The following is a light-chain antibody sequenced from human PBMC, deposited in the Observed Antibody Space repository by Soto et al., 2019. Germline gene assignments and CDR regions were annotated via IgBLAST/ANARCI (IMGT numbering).Light chain of an antibody. J-gene: IGLJ1*01. CDR2: GVS. CDR3: ISYTGSSTSYV. Sequence: QSALTQPASVSGSPGQSITISCSGTRSDIGSYNYVAWYQQFPGKTPTILIYGVSNRPSGVSSRFSGSKSGNTASLTISGLQAEDQANYYCISYTGSSTSYVFGSGTKVTVL. CDR1: RSDIGSYNY. V-gene: IGLV2-14*01.